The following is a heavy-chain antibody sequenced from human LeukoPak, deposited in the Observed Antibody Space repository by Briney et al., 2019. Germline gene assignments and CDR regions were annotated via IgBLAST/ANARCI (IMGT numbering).Heavy chain of an antibody. Sequence: TGRSLRLSCAASGFTFKNYALHWVRQAPGKGLEWVAIISYDGSIKYYTDSVKGRFTISRDNFKNTVYLQMNSLRAEDTANCATHRFLTWIQLDYWGQGTLVTVSS. D-gene: IGHD5-18*01. CDR1: GFTFKNYA. J-gene: IGHJ4*02. CDR3: HRFLTWIQLDY. CDR2: ISYDGSIK. V-gene: IGHV3-30-3*01.